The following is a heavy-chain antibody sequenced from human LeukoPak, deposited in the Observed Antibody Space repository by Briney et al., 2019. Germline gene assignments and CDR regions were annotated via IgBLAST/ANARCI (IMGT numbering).Heavy chain of an antibody. V-gene: IGHV1-2*02. CDR1: GYTFTGYY. CDR2: INPNSGGT. Sequence: GASVKVSCKASGYTFTGYYMHWVRQAPGQGLEWMGWINPNSGGTNYAQKFQGRVTMTRDTSISTAYMELSRLRSDDTAVYYCASQNSVATILYYFDYWGQGTLVTVSS. D-gene: IGHD5-12*01. J-gene: IGHJ4*02. CDR3: ASQNSVATILYYFDY.